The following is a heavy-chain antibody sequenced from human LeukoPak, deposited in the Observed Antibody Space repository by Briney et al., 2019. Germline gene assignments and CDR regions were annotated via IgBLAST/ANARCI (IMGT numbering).Heavy chain of an antibody. J-gene: IGHJ4*02. CDR2: ISWNSGSI. Sequence: GGSLRLSCAASGFTFSSYSMNWVRQAPGKGLEWVSGISWNSGSIGYADSVKGRFTISRDNAKNSLYLQMNSLRAEDTALYYCAKASEGATLDYWGQGTLVTVSS. CDR3: AKASEGATLDY. D-gene: IGHD1-26*01. CDR1: GFTFSSYS. V-gene: IGHV3-9*01.